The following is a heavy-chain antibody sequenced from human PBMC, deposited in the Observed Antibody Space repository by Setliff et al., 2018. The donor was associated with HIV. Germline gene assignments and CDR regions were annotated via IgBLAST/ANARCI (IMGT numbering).Heavy chain of an antibody. Sequence: GGSLRLSCAASGFMFGSYGMHWVRQAPVKGLEWMALISNDGSHKYYADSVQGRFTISRDNSKNTLYLRMDSLRPEDTALYYCVGGHYDLWSGYVNYYLYVWGQGTRVTVSS. J-gene: IGHJ4*02. CDR2: ISNDGSHK. D-gene: IGHD3-3*01. V-gene: IGHV3-30*04. CDR1: GFMFGSYG. CDR3: VGGHYDLWSGYVNYYLYV.